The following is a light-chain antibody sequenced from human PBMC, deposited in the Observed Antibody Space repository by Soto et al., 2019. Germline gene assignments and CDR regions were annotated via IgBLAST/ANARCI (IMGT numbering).Light chain of an antibody. CDR1: QPLSSW. V-gene: IGKV1-12*01. Sequence: DILMTQSPSSVSASVGDRVTITCRASQPLSSWVAWYQQKPGKAPDLLIYAVSRLQSGVPSRFSGSGAGTEVTLTISSLQPEDVATYFCQQANSSPFTFGQGTKLEI. CDR3: QQANSSPFT. CDR2: AVS. J-gene: IGKJ2*01.